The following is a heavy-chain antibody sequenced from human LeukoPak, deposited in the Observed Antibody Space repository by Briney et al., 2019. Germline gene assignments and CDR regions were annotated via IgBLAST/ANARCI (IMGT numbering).Heavy chain of an antibody. CDR3: ARGRKQQLVTPFDY. CDR2: INHSGST. Sequence: SQTLSLTCTVSGGSISSGGYYWSWIRQPPGKGLEWIGEINHSGSTNYNPSLKSRVTISVDTSKNQFSLKLSSVTAADTAVYYCARGRKQQLVTPFDYWGQGTLVTVSS. J-gene: IGHJ4*02. CDR1: GGSISSGGYY. D-gene: IGHD6-13*01. V-gene: IGHV4-30-2*01.